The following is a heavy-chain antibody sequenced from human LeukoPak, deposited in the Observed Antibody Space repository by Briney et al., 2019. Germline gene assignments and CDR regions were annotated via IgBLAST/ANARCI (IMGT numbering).Heavy chain of an antibody. CDR2: IKQDGSQK. Sequence: PGGSLRLSCAASGFSFSSYWMSWVRQAPGKGLEWVANIKQDGSQKYYVDSVKGRFTISRDNAKNTLYQEMNRLRAEDTAVYYCARDTTPFGYSYDSWGQGTLVTVSS. J-gene: IGHJ4*02. CDR1: GFSFSSYW. D-gene: IGHD1-26*01. CDR3: ARDTTPFGYSYDS. V-gene: IGHV3-7*01.